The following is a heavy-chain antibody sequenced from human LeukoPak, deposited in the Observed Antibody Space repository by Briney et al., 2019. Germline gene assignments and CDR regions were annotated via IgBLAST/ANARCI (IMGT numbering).Heavy chain of an antibody. V-gene: IGHV4-4*09. D-gene: IGHD2-8*02. Sequence: SETLSLTCSVSGASSRSYYWSWIRQPPGKGREWIGYIYTSGSTNHSPSLKGRVSLSMDTSKNHFSLTLSSVPAADTAVYHCARHPLLASYWFFDLWGRGTLVTVSS. J-gene: IGHJ2*01. CDR1: GASSRSYY. CDR2: IYTSGST. CDR3: ARHPLLASYWFFDL.